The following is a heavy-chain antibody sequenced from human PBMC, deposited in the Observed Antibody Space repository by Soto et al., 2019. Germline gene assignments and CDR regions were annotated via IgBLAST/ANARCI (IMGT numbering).Heavy chain of an antibody. D-gene: IGHD2-2*01. J-gene: IGHJ5*02. CDR1: GFTFSSYA. V-gene: IGHV3-23*01. CDR2: ISGSGGST. CDR3: EKENPAATGGVVVPAAVRGIGP. Sequence: GGSLRLSCAASGFTFSSYAMSWVRQAPGKGLEWVSAISGSGGSTYYAASVKGRFTISRDNSKNTLYLQMNRLRAEDTAVYYCEKENPAATGGVVVPAAVRGIGPWGQGTLVTVSS.